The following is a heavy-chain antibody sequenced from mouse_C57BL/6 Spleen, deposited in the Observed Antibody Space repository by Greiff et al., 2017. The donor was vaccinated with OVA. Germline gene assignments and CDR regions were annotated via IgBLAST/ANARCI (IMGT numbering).Heavy chain of an antibody. CDR3: ARDSILTGLFAY. CDR2: ISDSGSYT. J-gene: IGHJ3*01. D-gene: IGHD4-1*01. Sequence: DVKLVESGGGLVKPGGSLKLSCAASGFTFSSYAMSWVRQTPEKRLEWVATISDSGSYTNYPDNVKGRFTISRDNNKNNLYLQMSNLKSEDTAMYYCARDSILTGLFAYWGQGTLVTVSA. CDR1: GFTFSSYA. V-gene: IGHV5-4*01.